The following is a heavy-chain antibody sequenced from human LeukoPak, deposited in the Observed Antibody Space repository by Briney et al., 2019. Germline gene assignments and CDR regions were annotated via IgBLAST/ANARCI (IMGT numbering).Heavy chain of an antibody. Sequence: GGSLRLSCAASGFTFSSYEMNWVRQAPGKGLEWVSYISSSGSTIYCADSVKGRFTISRDNAKNSLYLQMNSLRAEDTAVYYCARETAVYDSSGRYYYYYYGMDVWGQGTTVTVSS. V-gene: IGHV3-48*03. J-gene: IGHJ6*02. CDR1: GFTFSSYE. D-gene: IGHD3-22*01. CDR3: ARETAVYDSSGRYYYYYYGMDV. CDR2: ISSSGSTI.